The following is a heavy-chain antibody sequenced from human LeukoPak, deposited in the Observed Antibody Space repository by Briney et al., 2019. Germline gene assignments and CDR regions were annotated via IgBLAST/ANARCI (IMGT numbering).Heavy chain of an antibody. D-gene: IGHD3/OR15-3a*01. J-gene: IGHJ4*02. V-gene: IGHV3-48*02. CDR1: GFTFSSYS. CDR2: ISSSSSTI. Sequence: GGSLRLSCAASGFTFSSYSMNWVRQAPGKGLEWVSYISSSSSTIYYADSVKGRFTISRDNAKNSLYLQMNSLRHEDTAVYYCARVALDFWTPAFDYWGQGTLVTVSS. CDR3: ARVALDFWTPAFDY.